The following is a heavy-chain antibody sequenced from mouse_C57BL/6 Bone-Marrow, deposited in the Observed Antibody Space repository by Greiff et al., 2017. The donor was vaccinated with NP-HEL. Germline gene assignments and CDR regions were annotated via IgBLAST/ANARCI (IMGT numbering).Heavy chain of an antibody. CDR2: IDPENGDT. CDR1: GFNIKDDY. Sequence: VQLQQSGAELVRPGASVKLSCTASGFNIKDDYMHWVKQRPEQGLEWIGWIDPENGDTEYASKFQGKATITADTSSNTAYLQLSSLTSEYTAVYYCTTDGYSYFDYWGQGTTLTVSS. D-gene: IGHD2-3*01. V-gene: IGHV14-4*01. CDR3: TTDGYSYFDY. J-gene: IGHJ2*01.